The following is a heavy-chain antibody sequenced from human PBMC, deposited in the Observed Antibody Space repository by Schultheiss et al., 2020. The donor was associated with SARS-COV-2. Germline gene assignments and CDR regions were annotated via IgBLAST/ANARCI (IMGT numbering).Heavy chain of an antibody. Sequence: RGSLRLSCAAPGFTFDDYTMHWVRQAPGKGLEWVSLISWDGGSTYYADSVKGRFTISRDNSKNSLYLQMNSLRTEDTALYYCAKSRAVVVVAATPIDYWGQGTLVTVSS. CDR3: AKSRAVVVVAATPIDY. CDR1: GFTFDDYT. V-gene: IGHV3-43*01. D-gene: IGHD2-15*01. J-gene: IGHJ4*02. CDR2: ISWDGGST.